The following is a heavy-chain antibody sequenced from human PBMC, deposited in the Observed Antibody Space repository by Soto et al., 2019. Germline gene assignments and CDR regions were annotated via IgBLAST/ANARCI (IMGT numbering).Heavy chain of an antibody. CDR3: AGDRGLWYRRKYGMDV. CDR2: IIPIFGTA. Sequence: QVQLVQSGAEVKKPGSSVKVSCKASGGTFSSYAISWVRQAPGQGLEWMGGIIPIFGTANYAQKFQGRVTITADESTSTAYMELSSLRSEDTAVYYCAGDRGLWYRRKYGMDVWGQGTTVTVSS. V-gene: IGHV1-69*01. D-gene: IGHD2-15*01. J-gene: IGHJ6*02. CDR1: GGTFSSYA.